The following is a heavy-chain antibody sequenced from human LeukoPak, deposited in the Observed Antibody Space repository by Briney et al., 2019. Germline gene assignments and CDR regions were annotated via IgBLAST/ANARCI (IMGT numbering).Heavy chain of an antibody. J-gene: IGHJ3*02. D-gene: IGHD3-10*01. Sequence: ASVKVSCKASGYTFTSYDINWVRQATGQGLEWMGWTNPNSGNTGYAQKFQGRVTITRNTSISTAYVELSSLRSEDTAVYYCARGRLLGEDDAFDIWGQGTMVTVSS. CDR2: TNPNSGNT. CDR1: GYTFTSYD. V-gene: IGHV1-8*03. CDR3: ARGRLLGEDDAFDI.